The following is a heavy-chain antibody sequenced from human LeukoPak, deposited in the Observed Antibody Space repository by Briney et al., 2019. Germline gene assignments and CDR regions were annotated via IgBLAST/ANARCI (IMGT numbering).Heavy chain of an antibody. CDR2: IKQDGSEK. CDR1: GFTFSTYW. CDR3: ARDPAMAVWSYDN. D-gene: IGHD3-16*01. Sequence: GGSLRLSCAASGFTFSTYWMTWVRQAPGKGLEWVANIKQDGSEKYYVDSVKGRFTISRDNAKNSLYLQMNSLRAEDTAVYYCARDPAMAVWSYDNWGQGTLVTVS. J-gene: IGHJ4*02. V-gene: IGHV3-7*01.